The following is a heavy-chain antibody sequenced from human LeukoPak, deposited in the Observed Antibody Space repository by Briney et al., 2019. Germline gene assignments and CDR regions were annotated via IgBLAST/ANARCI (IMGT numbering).Heavy chain of an antibody. D-gene: IGHD1-26*01. Sequence: GASVKVSCKASGYTFTSNYMHWVRQAPGQGLEWMGIINPSGGSTSYAQNFQGRVTMTRDMSTSTVYMELSSLRSEDTAVYYRARKQWGNWGQGTLVTVSS. V-gene: IGHV1-46*01. J-gene: IGHJ4*02. CDR3: ARKQWGN. CDR2: INPSGGST. CDR1: GYTFTSNY.